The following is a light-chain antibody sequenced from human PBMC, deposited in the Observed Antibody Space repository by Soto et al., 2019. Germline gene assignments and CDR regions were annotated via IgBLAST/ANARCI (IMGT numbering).Light chain of an antibody. CDR1: QSVTSSH. V-gene: IGKV3-20*01. CDR2: GAS. Sequence: EIVLTQTPGTLSLSPGERATVSCRASQSVTSSHLAWYQQKPGQAPRLLIYGASTRAPGIPDRFSASGAGTDFTLTISRLEPEDSAVYYCQQYGSSPWTFGQGTKVDIK. J-gene: IGKJ1*01. CDR3: QQYGSSPWT.